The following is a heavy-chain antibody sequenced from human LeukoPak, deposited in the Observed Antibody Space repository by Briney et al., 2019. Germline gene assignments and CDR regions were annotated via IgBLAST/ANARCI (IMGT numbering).Heavy chain of an antibody. J-gene: IGHJ4*02. D-gene: IGHD1-26*01. CDR1: GYTFTGYY. CDR3: ARVVGATFVSDY. V-gene: IGHV1-2*02. CDR2: INPNGGGT. Sequence: ASVKVSCKASGYTFTGYYMHWVRQAPGQGLEWMGWINPNGGGTNYAQKFQGRVTMTRDTSISTAYMELSRLRSDDTAVYYCARVVGATFVSDYWGQGTLVTVSS.